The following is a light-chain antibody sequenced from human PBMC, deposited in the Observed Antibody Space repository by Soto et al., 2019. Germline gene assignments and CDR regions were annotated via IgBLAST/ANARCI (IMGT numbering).Light chain of an antibody. CDR1: QSLLHITGETF. V-gene: IGKV2-29*03. CDR3: MQGTQLPPS. J-gene: IGKJ5*01. CDR2: EVS. Sequence: DVVMTQTPLSLSVAPGQPASISCKSSQSLLHITGETFLFWYLQKPGQSPQLLIYEVSTRVSGVPERFSGSGSWTDFTLEITRVETVDVGIYYCMQGTQLPPSFGQRTRLG.